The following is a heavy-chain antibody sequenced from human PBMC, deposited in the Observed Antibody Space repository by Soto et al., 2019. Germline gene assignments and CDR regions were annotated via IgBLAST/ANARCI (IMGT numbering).Heavy chain of an antibody. V-gene: IGHV4-39*01. CDR1: GGSISSSSYY. J-gene: IGHJ6*02. Sequence: QLQLQESGPGLVKPSETLSLTCTASGGSISSSSYYWGWIRQPPGKGLEWIGSIYYSGSTYYNPSLKSRVTISVDTSKNQFSLKLSSVTAADTAVYYCARQETPGYGMDVWGQGTTVTVSS. CDR2: IYYSGST. CDR3: ARQETPGYGMDV.